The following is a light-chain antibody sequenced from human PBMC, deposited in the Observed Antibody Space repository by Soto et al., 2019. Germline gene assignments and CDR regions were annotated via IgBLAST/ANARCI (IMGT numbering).Light chain of an antibody. CDR2: GAS. Sequence: EIVMTQSPATLSVSPGERATLSCRASQSVSSNLAWYQQKPGQAPRLLIYGASSRATGIPDRFSGSGSGTDFTLTISTLEPEDSAVYYCQQHNQWPITFGQGTRLEIK. J-gene: IGKJ5*01. CDR3: QQHNQWPIT. CDR1: QSVSSN. V-gene: IGKV3D-15*01.